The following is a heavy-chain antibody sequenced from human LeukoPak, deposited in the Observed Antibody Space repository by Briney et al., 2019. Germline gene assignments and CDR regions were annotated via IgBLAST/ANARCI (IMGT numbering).Heavy chain of an antibody. CDR2: IYHSGRT. Sequence: SETLSLTCAVSGYSIRSGYYWGWIRQPPGKGLEWIGSIYHSGRTYYNPSLKSRVTISVDTSKNQFSLKLSSVTAADTAVYYCARGIASNWNDDAFDIWGQGTMVTVSS. CDR3: ARGIASNWNDDAFDI. D-gene: IGHD1-1*01. V-gene: IGHV4-38-2*01. J-gene: IGHJ3*02. CDR1: GYSIRSGYY.